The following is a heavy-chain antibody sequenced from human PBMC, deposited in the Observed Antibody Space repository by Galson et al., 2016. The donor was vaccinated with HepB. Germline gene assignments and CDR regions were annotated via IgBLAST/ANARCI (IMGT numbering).Heavy chain of an antibody. D-gene: IGHD3-16*01. V-gene: IGHV6-1*01. Sequence: CAISGDSVSSDTAAWNWIRQSPSRGLEWLGRTYYRSKWYNDYAVPVKSRIIIDPDTSKNQFSLQLRSVTPEDSAVYYCARDPSGGETNYDFWGQGTLVTVSS. J-gene: IGHJ4*02. CDR1: GDSVSSDTAA. CDR2: TYYRSKWYN. CDR3: ARDPSGGETNYDF.